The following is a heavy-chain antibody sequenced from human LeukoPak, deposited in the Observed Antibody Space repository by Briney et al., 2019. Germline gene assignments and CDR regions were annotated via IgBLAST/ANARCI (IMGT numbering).Heavy chain of an antibody. Sequence: GGSLRLSCAASGFTFSSYAMSWVRQAPGKGLEWVSAISGSGGTTYYAETVKGRFTISRDNSKNTLYLQMNSLRAEDTAVYYCARGSYSSSWYGALGYYYYYMDVWGKGTTVTVSS. CDR1: GFTFSSYA. J-gene: IGHJ6*03. V-gene: IGHV3-23*01. CDR3: ARGSYSSSWYGALGYYYYYMDV. CDR2: ISGSGGTT. D-gene: IGHD6-13*01.